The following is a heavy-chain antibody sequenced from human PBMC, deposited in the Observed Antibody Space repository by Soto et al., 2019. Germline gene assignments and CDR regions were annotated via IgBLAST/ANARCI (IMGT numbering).Heavy chain of an antibody. CDR1: GYTFISYG. V-gene: IGHV1-18*04. D-gene: IGHD3-3*01. CDR2: THAYNGNT. J-gene: IGHJ4*02. Sequence: QVQLVQSGGEVKKPGASVKVSCTASGYTFISYGITWVRQAPGQGLEWMGWTHAYNGNTNYAQNLQGRVTMTTDTSTSTASMELRSLRSDDTAVYFCARVGMKNYDFWSGYLDHWGQGTLITVSS. CDR3: ARVGMKNYDFWSGYLDH.